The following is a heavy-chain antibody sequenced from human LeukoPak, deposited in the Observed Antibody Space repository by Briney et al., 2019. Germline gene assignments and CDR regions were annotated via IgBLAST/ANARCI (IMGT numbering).Heavy chain of an antibody. J-gene: IGHJ6*02. D-gene: IGHD3-9*01. V-gene: IGHV4-59*12. CDR3: ARAGGYDILTGIYYYYGMDV. CDR2: IYYSGST. Sequence: SETLSLTCAVYGGSFSGYYWTWIRQPPGKGLEWIGYIYYSGSTNYNPSPKSRVTISVDKSKNQFSLKLSSVTAADTAVYYCARAGGYDILTGIYYYYGMDVWAKGPRSPSP. CDR1: GGSFSGYY.